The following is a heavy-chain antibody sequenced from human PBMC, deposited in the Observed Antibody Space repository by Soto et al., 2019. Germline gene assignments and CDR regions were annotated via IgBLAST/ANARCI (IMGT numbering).Heavy chain of an antibody. Sequence: ASVKVSCKASGYTFTSYYIHWVRQAPGQGLEWMGIFNPTGDTASYAQKLQGRVTMTRDTSTGTAYMELGSLRSEDTAVYYCARGGRIVDTGIGYYYYHAMDVWGQGTTVTVCS. CDR2: FNPTGDTA. D-gene: IGHD5-18*01. J-gene: IGHJ6*02. CDR3: ARGGRIVDTGIGYYYYHAMDV. V-gene: IGHV1-46*01. CDR1: GYTFTSYY.